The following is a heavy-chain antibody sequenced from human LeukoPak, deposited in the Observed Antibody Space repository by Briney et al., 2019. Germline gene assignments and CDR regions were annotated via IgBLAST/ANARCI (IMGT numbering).Heavy chain of an antibody. CDR2: INPNSGGT. D-gene: IGHD6-6*01. V-gene: IGHV1-2*02. J-gene: IGHJ5*02. CDR1: GYTFTCYY. Sequence: ASVTVSCTSSGYTFTCYYMHWVRQAPGQGLEWMGWINPNSGGTNYAQKFQGRVTMTRDTSISTAYMELSRLRSDDTAVYYCARVWGQLANWFDPWGQGTLVTVSS. CDR3: ARVWGQLANWFDP.